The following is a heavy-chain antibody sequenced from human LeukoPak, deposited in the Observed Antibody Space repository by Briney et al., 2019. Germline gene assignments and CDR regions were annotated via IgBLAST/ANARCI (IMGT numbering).Heavy chain of an antibody. CDR2: ISAYNGNT. J-gene: IGHJ3*02. CDR1: GYTFTSYG. V-gene: IGHV1-18*04. D-gene: IGHD3-10*01. CDR3: ARCSRYYYGSGSYYNSYDAFDI. Sequence: KVXCKASGYTFTSYGISWVRQAPGQGLEWMGWISAYNGNTNYAQKLQGRVTMTTDTSTSTAYMELRSLRSDDTAVYYCARCSRYYYGSGSYYNSYDAFDIWGQGTMVTVSS.